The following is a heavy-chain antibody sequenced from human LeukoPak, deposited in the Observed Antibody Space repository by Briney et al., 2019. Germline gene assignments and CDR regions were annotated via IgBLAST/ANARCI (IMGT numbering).Heavy chain of an antibody. J-gene: IGHJ4*02. D-gene: IGHD2-15*01. Sequence: PGGSLRLSCAASGFTFSSYAMSWVRQAPGKGLEWVSAISGSGGSTYYADSVKGRFTISRDNSKNMLYLQMNSLRAEDTAVYYCAKSLRYCSGGSCYAFDYWGQGTLVTVSS. CDR1: GFTFSSYA. CDR3: AKSLRYCSGGSCYAFDY. CDR2: ISGSGGST. V-gene: IGHV3-23*01.